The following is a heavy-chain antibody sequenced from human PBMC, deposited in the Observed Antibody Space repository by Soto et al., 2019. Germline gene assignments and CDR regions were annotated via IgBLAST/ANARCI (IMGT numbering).Heavy chain of an antibody. D-gene: IGHD6-13*01. CDR2: PSSSSSYI. V-gene: IGHV3-21*01. J-gene: IGHJ6*02. Sequence: EVQLVESGGGLVKPGGALRLSCAASGFTFSSYSRNWVRQAPGKGLEWVSSPSSSSSYIYYADSVKGRFTISSDNAKNSLYLQMNSLRAEDTAVYYCARDLLIAAAGTGTDYYYYYVMDVWGQGTTVTVSS. CDR3: ARDLLIAAAGTGTDYYYYYVMDV. CDR1: GFTFSSYS.